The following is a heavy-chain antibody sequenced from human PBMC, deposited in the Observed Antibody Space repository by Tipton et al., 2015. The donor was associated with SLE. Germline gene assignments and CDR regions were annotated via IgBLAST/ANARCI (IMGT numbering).Heavy chain of an antibody. CDR1: GYTFTSYA. CDR2: INAGNGNT. V-gene: IGHV1-3*01. Sequence: QVQLVQSGAEVKKPGASVKVSCKASGYTFTSYAIHWVRQAPGQRLEWMGWINAGNGNTKYSQKFQGRVTITRDTSASTAYMELSSLRSEDTAVYYCARDRGRGYSGYVVSLGSDYWGQGTLVTVSS. CDR3: ARDRGRGYSGYVVSLGSDY. J-gene: IGHJ4*02. D-gene: IGHD5-12*01.